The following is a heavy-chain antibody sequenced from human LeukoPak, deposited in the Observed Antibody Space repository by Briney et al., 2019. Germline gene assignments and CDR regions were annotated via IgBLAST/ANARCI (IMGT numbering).Heavy chain of an antibody. J-gene: IGHJ4*02. D-gene: IGHD1-26*01. CDR3: ARDKIVGATYFDY. Sequence: PGGSLRLSCAASGFTFSSFWMHWVRQVPGKGLVWVSGLNSDGSTTGYADSVKGQFTISRDNAKNSLYLQMNSLRAEDTAVYYCARDKIVGATYFDYWGQGTLVTVSS. CDR2: LNSDGSTT. CDR1: GFTFSSFW. V-gene: IGHV3-74*01.